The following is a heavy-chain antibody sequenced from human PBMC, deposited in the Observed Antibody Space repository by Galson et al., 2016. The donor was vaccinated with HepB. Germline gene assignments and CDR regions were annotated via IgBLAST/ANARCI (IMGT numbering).Heavy chain of an antibody. CDR3: AKTLRKYFAYPPTPVFDY. V-gene: IGHV3-30*18. CDR2: ISYDGSSK. CDR1: GFTFSSYG. J-gene: IGHJ4*02. D-gene: IGHD1-14*01. Sequence: SLRLSCAASGFTFSSYGIHWVRQAPGKGLEWLAIISYDGSSKYYADSVKGRFTISRDNSKNTLFLQMNSLRGDDTALYYCAKTLRKYFAYPPTPVFDYWGQGALLTVSP.